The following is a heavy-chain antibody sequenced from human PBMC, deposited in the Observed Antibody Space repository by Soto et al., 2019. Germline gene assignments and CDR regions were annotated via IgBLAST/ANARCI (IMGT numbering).Heavy chain of an antibody. J-gene: IGHJ6*03. CDR3: AREGVSQQLAPLYYMDV. CDR1: GFTFSSYG. D-gene: IGHD6-13*01. Sequence: GGSLRLSCAASGFTFSSYGMHWVRQAPGKGLEWVAVIWYDGSNKYYADSVKGRFTISRDNSKNTLYLQMNSLRAEDTAVYYCAREGVSQQLAPLYYMDVWGKGTTVTVSS. CDR2: IWYDGSNK. V-gene: IGHV3-33*01.